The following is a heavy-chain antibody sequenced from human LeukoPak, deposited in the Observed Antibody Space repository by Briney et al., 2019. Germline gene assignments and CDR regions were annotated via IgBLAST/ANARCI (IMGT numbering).Heavy chain of an antibody. D-gene: IGHD3-9*01. CDR2: IDQDGREK. CDR1: GFTFTIYW. V-gene: IGHV3-7*01. J-gene: IGHJ4*02. CDR3: ARGRYLDWLPYFFDY. Sequence: PGGSRRLSCAASGFTFTIYWMSWVRQAPGKGLEWVANIDQDGREKSFVDSVRGRFSISRDNAKNTPYLQMDSLRVEDTAVYYCARGRYLDWLPYFFDYWGQGTLVTVSS.